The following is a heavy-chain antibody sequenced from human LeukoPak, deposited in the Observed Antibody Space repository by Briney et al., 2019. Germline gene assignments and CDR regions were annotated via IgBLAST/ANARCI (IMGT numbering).Heavy chain of an antibody. J-gene: IGHJ6*02. D-gene: IGHD6-13*01. V-gene: IGHV3-30-3*01. Sequence: GGSLRLSCAASGFTFSSYAMHWVRQAPGKGLEWVAVISYDGSNKYYADSVKGRFTISRDNSKNTLYLQMNSLRAEDTAVYYCARDWIAAAAYYYYGMDVWGQGTTVTVSS. CDR3: ARDWIAAAAYYYYGMDV. CDR1: GFTFSSYA. CDR2: ISYDGSNK.